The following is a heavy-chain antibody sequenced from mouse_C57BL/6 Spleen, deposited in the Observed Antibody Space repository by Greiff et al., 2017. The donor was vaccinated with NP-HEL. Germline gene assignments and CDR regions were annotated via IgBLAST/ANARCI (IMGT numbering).Heavy chain of an antibody. D-gene: IGHD2-1*01. Sequence: VQLQQPGAELVMPGASVKLSCKASGYTFTSYWMHWVKQRPGQGLEWIGEIDPSDSYTNYNQKFKGKSTLTVDKSSSKAYMQLSSLTSEDSAVYYCARFYGNYEGYWYFDVWGTGTTVTVSS. CDR1: GYTFTSYW. V-gene: IGHV1-69*01. J-gene: IGHJ1*03. CDR2: IDPSDSYT. CDR3: ARFYGNYEGYWYFDV.